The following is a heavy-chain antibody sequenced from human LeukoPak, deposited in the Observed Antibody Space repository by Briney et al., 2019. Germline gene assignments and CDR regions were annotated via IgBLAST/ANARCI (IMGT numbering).Heavy chain of an antibody. CDR1: GGSISSYY. D-gene: IGHD3-10*01. V-gene: IGHV4-59*01. J-gene: IGHJ5*02. CDR2: IYYSGST. CDR3: ARKYYYGSGIGFDP. Sequence: SETLSLTCTVSGGSISSYYWSWIRQPPGKGLEWIGYIYYSGSTNYNPSLKSRVTISVDTSKNQFSLKLSSVTAADTAVYYCARKYYYGSGIGFDPWGQGTLVTVSS.